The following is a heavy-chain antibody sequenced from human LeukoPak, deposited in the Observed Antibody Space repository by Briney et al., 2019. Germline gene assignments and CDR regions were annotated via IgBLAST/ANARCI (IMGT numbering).Heavy chain of an antibody. Sequence: PGGSLRLSRAASGLSVRNAWIRWVRQAPGKGGEWVGRSKSKTDGGTTHSAPPVKGRFTISMDDSKTTLYLQMNSLKTEDTAVYYCTTVNYGDYDPWDQGTLVTVSS. CDR2: SKSKTDGGTT. D-gene: IGHD4-17*01. J-gene: IGHJ5*02. V-gene: IGHV3-15*01. CDR3: TTVNYGDYDP. CDR1: GLSVRNAW.